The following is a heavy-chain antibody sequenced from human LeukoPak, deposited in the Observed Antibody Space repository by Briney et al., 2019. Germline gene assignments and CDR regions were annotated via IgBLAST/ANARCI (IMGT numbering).Heavy chain of an antibody. CDR1: GFTFNNYV. CDR3: AREPAANSDFDY. D-gene: IGHD1-1*01. Sequence: GRSLRPSCAASGFTFNNYVMHWVRQAPGKGLEWVAVISYDGSNKYYADSVKGRFTISRDNSKNTLYLQMNSLRAEDTAVYYCAREPAANSDFDYWGQGTLVTVSS. V-gene: IGHV3-30-3*01. J-gene: IGHJ4*02. CDR2: ISYDGSNK.